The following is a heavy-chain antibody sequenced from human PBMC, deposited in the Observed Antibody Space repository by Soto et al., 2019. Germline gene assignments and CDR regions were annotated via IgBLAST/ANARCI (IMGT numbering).Heavy chain of an antibody. CDR1: GFTFRTYW. Sequence: LVESGGGIVQPGGSLRLSCAASGFTFRTYWLSWVCQVPGKGLEWVANINLDGSEKNYVDSVKGRFTISRDNARNSLYLQMSSLRAEDTALYYCARDGSTSWYSYDYHGMDVWGQGTTVTVSS. J-gene: IGHJ6*02. D-gene: IGHD5-18*01. CDR2: INLDGSEK. CDR3: ARDGSTSWYSYDYHGMDV. V-gene: IGHV3-7*05.